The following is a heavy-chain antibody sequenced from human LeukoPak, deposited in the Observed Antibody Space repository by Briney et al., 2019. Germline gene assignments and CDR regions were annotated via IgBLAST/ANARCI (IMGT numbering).Heavy chain of an antibody. Sequence: ASVKVSCKASGYTFTSYYMHWVRQAPGQGLEWMGWISAYNGNTNYAQKLQGRVTMTTDTSTSTAYMELRSLRSDDTAVYYCARQIYYEDAFDIWGQGTMVTVSS. CDR3: ARQIYYEDAFDI. J-gene: IGHJ3*02. D-gene: IGHD3-16*01. V-gene: IGHV1-18*04. CDR1: GYTFTSYY. CDR2: ISAYNGNT.